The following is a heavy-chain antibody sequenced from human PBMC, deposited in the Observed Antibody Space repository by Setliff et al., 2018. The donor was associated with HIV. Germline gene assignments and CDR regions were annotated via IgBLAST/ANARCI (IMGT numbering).Heavy chain of an antibody. D-gene: IGHD2-2*01. J-gene: IGHJ5*02. Sequence: SSETLSLTCTVSGASISRHYWSWIRQSPGKGLEWIGGIYYSETTNNNPSLKSRVTISVDTSKNQLSLKLRSVTAADTAVYYCARAPGGLYCRSTSCQGGCFDPWGQGTLVTVSS. CDR1: GASISRHY. CDR3: ARAPGGLYCRSTSCQGGCFDP. V-gene: IGHV4-59*11. CDR2: IYYSETT.